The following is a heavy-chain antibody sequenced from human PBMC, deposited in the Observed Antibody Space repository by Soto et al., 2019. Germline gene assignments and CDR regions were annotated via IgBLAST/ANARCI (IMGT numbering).Heavy chain of an antibody. Sequence: AGSLRLSCAASGFTFSNSWVSWILQAPGKGLEWVSYISSSSSYTNYADSVKGRFTIARDNAKNSLYLQMNSLRAEDTAVYYCARSGPYYTGGCYRFDNSGEAPLVTGTS. CDR3: ARSGPYYTGGCYRFDN. CDR2: ISSSSSYT. J-gene: IGHJ5*02. CDR1: GFTFSNSW. D-gene: IGHD2-8*02. V-gene: IGHV3-11*06.